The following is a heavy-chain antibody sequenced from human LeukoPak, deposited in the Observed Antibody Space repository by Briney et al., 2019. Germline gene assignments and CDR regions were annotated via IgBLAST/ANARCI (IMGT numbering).Heavy chain of an antibody. J-gene: IGHJ1*01. D-gene: IGHD3-10*01. V-gene: IGHV1-8*01. CDR2: MNPNSGNT. CDR3: ARDSPARGDPPPH. CDR1: AYTFTGYD. Sequence: ASVKVSCKAYAYTFTGYDINWVLQATGQGLEWMGSMNPNSGNTGYAQKFQGRVTMTRNTSTCTAYMELSSMRSEDTAVYYCARDSPARGDPPPHWGQGTLVTASS.